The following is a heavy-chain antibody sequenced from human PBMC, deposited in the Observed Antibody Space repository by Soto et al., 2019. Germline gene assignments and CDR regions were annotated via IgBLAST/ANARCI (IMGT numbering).Heavy chain of an antibody. J-gene: IGHJ4*02. Sequence: QITLKESGPTLVKPTQTLTLTCTFSGFSLSTSGVGVGWIRQPPGKALEWLALIYWDDDKRYSPSLKSRLTITKDTSKNQVVLTTTTMDPVDPATYYCARSPYVSGREDYWGQGTLVTVSS. D-gene: IGHD3-10*01. CDR2: IYWDDDK. CDR3: ARSPYVSGREDY. V-gene: IGHV2-5*02. CDR1: GFSLSTSGVG.